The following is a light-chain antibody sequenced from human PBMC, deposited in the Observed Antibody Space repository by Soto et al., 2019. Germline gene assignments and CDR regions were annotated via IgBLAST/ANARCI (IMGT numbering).Light chain of an antibody. CDR2: GAA. Sequence: EIVLTQSPGTLSLSPGERATLSCRASQSISSYYLAWYQQKPGQAPRLLIYGAASRATGIPDRFSGSGSGTDFTLTIGRLEPEDVAVYYCQQYGSSPRTFGQGTKVEVK. V-gene: IGKV3-20*01. CDR1: QSISSYY. CDR3: QQYGSSPRT. J-gene: IGKJ1*01.